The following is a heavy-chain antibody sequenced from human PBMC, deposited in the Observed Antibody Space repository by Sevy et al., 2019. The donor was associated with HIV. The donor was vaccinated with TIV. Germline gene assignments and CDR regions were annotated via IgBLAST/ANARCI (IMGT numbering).Heavy chain of an antibody. V-gene: IGHV3-23*01. CDR3: AKDRTYSVSGYYLDH. J-gene: IGHJ4*02. D-gene: IGHD1-26*01. CDR1: GFTFGNYA. Sequence: GGSLRLSCAASGFTFGNYAMNWVRQAPGKGLEWVSSISGSTIDTSYGDSVKGRFTISRDNSQNTRYLEMNNLRAEDTAVYYCAKDRTYSVSGYYLDHWGQGTLVTVSS. CDR2: ISGSTIDT.